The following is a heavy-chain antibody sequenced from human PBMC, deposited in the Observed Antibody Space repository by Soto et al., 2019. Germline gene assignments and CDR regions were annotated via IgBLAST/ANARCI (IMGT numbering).Heavy chain of an antibody. D-gene: IGHD3-9*01. CDR2: INAGNGNT. CDR3: ASEGLYYDILTGYANPWFDP. CDR1: GYTFTSYA. V-gene: IGHV1-3*01. Sequence: GASVKVSCKASGYTFTSYAMHWVRQAPGQRLEWMGWINAGNGNTKYSQKFQGRVTITRDTSASTAYMELSSLRSEDTAVYYCASEGLYYDILTGYANPWFDPWGQGTLVTVSS. J-gene: IGHJ5*02.